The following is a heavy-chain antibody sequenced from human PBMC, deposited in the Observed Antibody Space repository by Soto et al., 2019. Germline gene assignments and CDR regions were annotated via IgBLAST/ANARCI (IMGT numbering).Heavy chain of an antibody. J-gene: IGHJ5*02. Sequence: SGPTLVNPTQTLTLTCTFSGFSLSTSGVGVGWTRQPPGKALEWLALIYWNDDKRYSPSLKSRLTITKDTSKNQVVLTMTNMDPVDTATYYCAHSRCEYSSSSCWFDPWGQGTLVTVSS. V-gene: IGHV2-5*01. D-gene: IGHD6-6*01. CDR3: AHSRCEYSSSSCWFDP. CDR2: IYWNDDK. CDR1: GFSLSTSGVG.